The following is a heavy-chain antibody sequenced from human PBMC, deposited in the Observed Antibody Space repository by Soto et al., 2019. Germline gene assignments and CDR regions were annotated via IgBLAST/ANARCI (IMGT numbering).Heavy chain of an antibody. CDR3: ARFAYYGSGSLNYYSYYGMDV. D-gene: IGHD3-10*01. V-gene: IGHV1-18*04. CDR1: GYTFTSYG. CDR2: IRAYNGNT. Sequence: ASVKGSCKASGYTFTSYGISWVRQAPGQGLEWMGWIRAYNGNTNYAQKLQGRVTMTTDTSTSTAYMELRSLRSDDTAVYYCARFAYYGSGSLNYYSYYGMDVWGQGTTVTVSS. J-gene: IGHJ6*02.